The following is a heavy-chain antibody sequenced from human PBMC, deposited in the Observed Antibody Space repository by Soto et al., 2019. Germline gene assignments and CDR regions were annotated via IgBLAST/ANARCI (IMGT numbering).Heavy chain of an antibody. V-gene: IGHV1-58*01. CDR2: LVVGTGNT. CDR1: GFTFRSSA. CDR3: ATGAYCSGGSCSDYYYYYYGMDL. Sequence: ASVKVSCKTSGFTFRSSAVQWVRQARGQRLEWIGWLVVGTGNTNYAQKFQQRVTISSDRSTNTVSMELSSLTSEDTAVYYCATGAYCSGGSCSDYYYYYYGMDLWGQGTTVTVSS. J-gene: IGHJ6*02. D-gene: IGHD2-15*01.